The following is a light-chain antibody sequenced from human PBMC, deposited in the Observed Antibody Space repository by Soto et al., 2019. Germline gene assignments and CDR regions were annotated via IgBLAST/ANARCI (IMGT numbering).Light chain of an antibody. CDR2: KAS. V-gene: IGKV1-5*03. CDR1: QSISNW. CDR3: QQYNSYPLT. Sequence: DIQMTQSPSTLSASVGDRVTITCRASQSISNWLAWYQQKPGKATKLLIYKASSLEGGVPSRFSGSGSGTQFTLTLRSLQPDDFATYYGQQYNSYPLTFGQGTKVEIK. J-gene: IGKJ1*01.